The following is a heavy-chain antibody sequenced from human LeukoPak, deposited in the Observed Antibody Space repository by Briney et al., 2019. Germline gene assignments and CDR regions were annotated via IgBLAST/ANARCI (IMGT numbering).Heavy chain of an antibody. CDR3: ARLNLEYLYSSGPNDY. Sequence: SSETLSLTCALYGGSFTHYYWAWIRQPPGKGLEWIGEINHAGTADYNPSLKSRVTISVDTSKNQFSLRLNSVTPADTAVYYCARLNLEYLYSSGPNDYWGQGTLVTVSS. CDR1: GGSFTHYY. CDR2: INHAGTA. V-gene: IGHV4-34*01. J-gene: IGHJ4*02. D-gene: IGHD3-10*01.